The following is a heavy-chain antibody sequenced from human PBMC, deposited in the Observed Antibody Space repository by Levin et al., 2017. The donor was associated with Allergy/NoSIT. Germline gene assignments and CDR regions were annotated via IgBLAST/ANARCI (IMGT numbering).Heavy chain of an antibody. Sequence: GESLKISCAASGFTFSSYSMHWVRQAPGKGLEWVAVISYDGISKYYADSVKGRFTISRDNSKNTQYLQMNSLRAEDTAVYYCARDGEPAHGLFNFDYWGQGTLVTVSS. J-gene: IGHJ4*02. CDR2: ISYDGISK. CDR1: GFTFSSYS. D-gene: IGHD1-14*01. CDR3: ARDGEPAHGLFNFDY. V-gene: IGHV3-30-3*01.